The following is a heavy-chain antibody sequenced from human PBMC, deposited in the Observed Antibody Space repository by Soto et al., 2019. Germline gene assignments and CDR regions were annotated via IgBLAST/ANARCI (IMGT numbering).Heavy chain of an antibody. CDR1: GFMFSGYS. Sequence: PGGSLRLSCAASGFMFSGYSMGWVRHSPGKGLEWVSAINGSGGSTYYVDSVKGRFTISRDNSKNTLYLQMNSLRAEDTAVYYCAKDYKVDEWELLFFDYWGQGTLVTVSS. J-gene: IGHJ4*02. D-gene: IGHD1-26*01. V-gene: IGHV3-23*01. CDR2: INGSGGST. CDR3: AKDYKVDEWELLFFDY.